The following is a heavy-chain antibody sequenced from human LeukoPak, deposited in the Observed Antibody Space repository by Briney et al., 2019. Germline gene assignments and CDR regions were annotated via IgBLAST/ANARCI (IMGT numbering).Heavy chain of an antibody. D-gene: IGHD3-22*01. CDR2: ISGSGGST. V-gene: IGHV3-23*01. J-gene: IGHJ3*02. CDR3: AKDANYYDSSGYPVAFDI. Sequence: GGSLRLSCAASGFTFSSYAISWVRQAPGKGLDWVSAISGSGGSTYYADSVKGRFTISRDNSKNTLYLQMNSLRAEDTAVYYCAKDANYYDSSGYPVAFDIWGQGTMVTVSS. CDR1: GFTFSSYA.